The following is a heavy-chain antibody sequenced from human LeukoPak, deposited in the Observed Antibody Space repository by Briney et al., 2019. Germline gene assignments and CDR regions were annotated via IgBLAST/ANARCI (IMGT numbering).Heavy chain of an antibody. CDR3: ARDRYSGSHNAFDI. CDR2: ISYDGSNK. J-gene: IGHJ3*02. CDR1: GFTFSSYG. D-gene: IGHD1-26*01. V-gene: IGHV3-30*03. Sequence: PGVSLRLSCAASGFTFSSYGMHGVPQAPGKALEGVAVISYDGSNKYYADSVKGRFTISRDNSKNTLYLQMNSLRAEDTAVYYCARDRYSGSHNAFDIWGQGTMVTVSS.